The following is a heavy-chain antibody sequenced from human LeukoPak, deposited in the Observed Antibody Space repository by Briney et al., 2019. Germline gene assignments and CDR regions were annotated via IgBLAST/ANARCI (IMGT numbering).Heavy chain of an antibody. CDR2: IYYDGST. CDR1: GGSISDSSYY. D-gene: IGHD5-24*01. Sequence: SSETLSLTCTVSGGSISDSSYYWGWIRQPPGKGLEWIGTIYYDGSTYYNPSLKSRVAISPDTSKTHFSLRLSSVTAADTSVYYCARHTPGGTRRGGYDRSFDFWGQGTLVTVSS. J-gene: IGHJ4*02. CDR3: ARHTPGGTRRGGYDRSFDF. V-gene: IGHV4-39*01.